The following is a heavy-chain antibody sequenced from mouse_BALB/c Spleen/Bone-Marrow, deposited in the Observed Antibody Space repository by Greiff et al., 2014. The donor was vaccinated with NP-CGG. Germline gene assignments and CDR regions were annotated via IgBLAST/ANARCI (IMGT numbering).Heavy chain of an antibody. V-gene: IGHV1S41*01. CDR3: ARRYFDV. J-gene: IGHJ1*01. Sequence: DLVKPGASVKLSCKASGYTFTSYWINWIKQRPGQGLEWIGRIAPGSGSTYYNEMFKGKATLTVDTSSSTAYIQLSSLSSEDSAAYFCARRYFDVWGAGTTVTVSS. CDR1: GYTFTSYW. CDR2: IAPGSGST.